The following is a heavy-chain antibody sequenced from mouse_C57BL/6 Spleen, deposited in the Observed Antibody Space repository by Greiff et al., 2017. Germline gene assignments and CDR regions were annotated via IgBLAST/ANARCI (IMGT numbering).Heavy chain of an antibody. V-gene: IGHV5-17*01. Sequence: DVKLVESGGGLVKPGGSLKLSCAASGFTFSDYGMHWVRQAPEKGLEWVAYISSGSSTIYYADTVKGRFTISRDNAKNTLFLQMTSLRSEDTAMYYCARQSYRAGYGYFDVWGTGTTVTVSS. CDR1: GFTFSDYG. J-gene: IGHJ1*03. CDR3: ARQSYRAGYGYFDV. CDR2: ISSGSSTI. D-gene: IGHD2-12*01.